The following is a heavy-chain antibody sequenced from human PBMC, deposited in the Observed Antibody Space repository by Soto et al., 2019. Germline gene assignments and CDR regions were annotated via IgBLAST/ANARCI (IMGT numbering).Heavy chain of an antibody. V-gene: IGHV3-53*04. CDR1: GFTVSANY. D-gene: IGHD6-13*01. J-gene: IGHJ5*02. CDR2: IYSDGST. Sequence: PGGSLRLSCAASGFTVSANYMTWVRQAPGKGLEWVSVIYSDGSTYYADSVKGRFTISSHNSKNTLYLQMNSLRAEDTAVYYCARVVYSSNGRLLFKWFDPWGRGTLVTVSS. CDR3: ARVVYSSNGRLLFKWFDP.